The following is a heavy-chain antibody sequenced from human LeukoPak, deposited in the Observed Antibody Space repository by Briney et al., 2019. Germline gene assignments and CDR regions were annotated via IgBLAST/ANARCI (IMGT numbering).Heavy chain of an antibody. CDR1: GFTFSTYT. CDR2: ITGSSSTI. CDR3: ARGGYTYGEFDY. J-gene: IGHJ4*02. Sequence: PGGSLRLSCAASGFTFSTYTMNWVRQAPGKGLEWVSYITGSSSTIYYADSVKGRFTISRDNAKNSVYLQMNSLRAEDTAVYYCARGGYTYGEFDYWGQGTLVTVSS. D-gene: IGHD4-17*01. V-gene: IGHV3-48*04.